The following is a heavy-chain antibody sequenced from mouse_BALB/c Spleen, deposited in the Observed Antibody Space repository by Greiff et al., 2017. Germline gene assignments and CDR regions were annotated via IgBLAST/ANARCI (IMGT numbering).Heavy chain of an antibody. D-gene: IGHD2-3*01. Sequence: EVHLVESGGGLVQPGGSRKLSCAASGFTFSSFGMHWVRQAPEKGLEWVAYISSGSSTIYYADTVKGRFTISRDNPKNTLFLQMTSLRSEDTAMYYCARLDGYYGDYAMDYWGQGTSVTVSS. J-gene: IGHJ4*01. CDR2: ISSGSSTI. CDR1: GFTFSSFG. CDR3: ARLDGYYGDYAMDY. V-gene: IGHV5-17*02.